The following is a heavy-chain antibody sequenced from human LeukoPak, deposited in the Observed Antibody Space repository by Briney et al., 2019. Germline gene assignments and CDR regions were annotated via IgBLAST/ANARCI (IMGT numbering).Heavy chain of an antibody. D-gene: IGHD6-13*01. CDR2: ISGSGGNT. CDR1: GFTFSSYA. J-gene: IGHJ4*02. Sequence: GGSLRLSCAASGFTFSSYAMSWVRQAPGKGLERVSGISGSGGNTYYADSVKGRFTISRDNSNNTLYLQMNSLRAEDTAVYYCARHPRGRWYVFDYWGQGTLVTVSS. V-gene: IGHV3-23*01. CDR3: ARHPRGRWYVFDY.